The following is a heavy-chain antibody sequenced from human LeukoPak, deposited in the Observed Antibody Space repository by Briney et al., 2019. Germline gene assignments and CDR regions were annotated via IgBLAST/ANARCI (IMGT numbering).Heavy chain of an antibody. V-gene: IGHV4-39*01. CDR1: GGSISSSSYY. Sequence: SETLSLTCTVSGGSISSSSYYWGWIRQPPGKGLEWIGSIYYSGSTYYNPSLKSRVTISVDTSKNQFSLKLSSVTAADTAVYYCARRDSSGWYDYWGQGTLVTVSS. CDR2: IYYSGST. CDR3: ARRDSSGWYDY. D-gene: IGHD6-19*01. J-gene: IGHJ4*02.